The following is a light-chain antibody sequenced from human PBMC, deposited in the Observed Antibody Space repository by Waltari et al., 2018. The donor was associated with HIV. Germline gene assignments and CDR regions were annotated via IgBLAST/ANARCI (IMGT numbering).Light chain of an antibody. J-gene: IGLJ3*02. V-gene: IGLV2-11*01. CDR2: DVS. CDR3: CSYAGSYTFHWV. Sequence: QSALTQPRSVSGSPGQSVTISCTGTSSDVGGYTYVSCYQQHPGKAPKLMIYDVSKRPSGVPDRFSGSKSGNTASLTISGLQAEDEADYYCCSYAGSYTFHWVFGGGTKLTVL. CDR1: SSDVGGYTY.